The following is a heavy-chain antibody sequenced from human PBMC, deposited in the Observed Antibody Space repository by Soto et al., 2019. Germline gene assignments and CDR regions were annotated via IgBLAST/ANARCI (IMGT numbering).Heavy chain of an antibody. Sequence: PLETQCLTCSVSDGSIGGYDGSWIRQQPGKGLEWIGYIYYSGSTNYNPSLKSRVTTSVDTSKNQFSLKLSSVTAADTAVYYCERAMITFGGGVMAYYFDYWGQGTLVTVSS. CDR3: ERAMITFGGGVMAYYFDY. CDR2: IYYSGST. J-gene: IGHJ4*02. CDR1: DGSIGGYD. V-gene: IGHV4-59*01. D-gene: IGHD3-16*01.